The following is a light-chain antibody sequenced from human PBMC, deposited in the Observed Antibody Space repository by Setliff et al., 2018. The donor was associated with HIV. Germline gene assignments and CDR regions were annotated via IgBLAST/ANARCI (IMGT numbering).Light chain of an antibody. V-gene: IGLV2-23*02. CDR3: CSYTTYSTYV. CDR1: SSDVGIYNL. CDR2: EVN. J-gene: IGLJ1*01. Sequence: SVLTQPASVSGSPGQSIAISCTGTSSDVGIYNLVSWYQHHPGKAPKLIIYEVNKRPSGVSNRFSGSKSGNTASLTISGLQPEDETDYYCCSYTTYSTYVFGTGTKVTV.